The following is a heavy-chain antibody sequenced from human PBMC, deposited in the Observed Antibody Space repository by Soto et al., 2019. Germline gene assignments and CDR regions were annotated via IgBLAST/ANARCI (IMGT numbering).Heavy chain of an antibody. CDR2: IHLVDSDA. V-gene: IGHV5-51*01. D-gene: IGHD4-17*01. CDR1: VNSFSNYW. Sequence: GESLKISCKGSVNSFSNYWIGWVRRTPGKGLEWMGIIHLVDSDARYSPSFQGQVTISADKSILTAYLQWSSLRASDTALYYCVRPVGLTTVVSPAALDIWGQGTMVTVSS. CDR3: VRPVGLTTVVSPAALDI. J-gene: IGHJ3*02.